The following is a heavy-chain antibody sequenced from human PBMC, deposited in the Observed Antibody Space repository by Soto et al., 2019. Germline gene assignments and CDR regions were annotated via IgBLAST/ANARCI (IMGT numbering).Heavy chain of an antibody. CDR2: IDPSDSYS. CDR3: AASIFYYGMDV. J-gene: IGHJ6*02. V-gene: IGHV5-10-1*01. D-gene: IGHD3-9*01. Sequence: GESLKISCKGSEYSFTSYWITWVRQMPGKGLEWMWRIDPSDSYSNYSPSFQGHVTISADKSISTAYLQWSSLKASDTAIYYCAASIFYYGMDVWCRGTTVTLSS. CDR1: EYSFTSYW.